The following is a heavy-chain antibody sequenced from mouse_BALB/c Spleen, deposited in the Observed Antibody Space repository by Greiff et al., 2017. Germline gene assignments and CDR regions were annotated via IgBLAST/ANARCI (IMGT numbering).Heavy chain of an antibody. CDR2: INPSTGYT. CDR3: AREGNYYGSRDYAMDY. J-gene: IGHJ4*01. CDR1: GYTFTSYW. V-gene: IGHV1-7*01. D-gene: IGHD1-1*01. Sequence: QVQLQQSGAELAKPGASVKMSCKASGYTFTSYWMHWVKQRPGQGLEWIGYINPSTGYTEYNQKFKYKATLIADKSSSTAYMQLSSLTSEDSAVYYCAREGNYYGSRDYAMDYWGQGTSVTVSS.